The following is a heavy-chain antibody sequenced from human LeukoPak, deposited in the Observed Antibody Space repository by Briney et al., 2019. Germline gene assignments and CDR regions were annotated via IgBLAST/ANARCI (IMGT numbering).Heavy chain of an antibody. CDR1: GFTVSSNY. V-gene: IGHV3-53*01. Sequence: GGSLRLSCAASGFTVSSNYMSWVRQAPGKGLEWVSVIYSGGSTYYADSVEGRFTISRDNSKNTLYLQMNSLRAEDTATYYCARDPNGDYIGAFDMWGQGTMVTVS. CDR3: ARDPNGDYIGAFDM. CDR2: IYSGGST. D-gene: IGHD4-17*01. J-gene: IGHJ3*02.